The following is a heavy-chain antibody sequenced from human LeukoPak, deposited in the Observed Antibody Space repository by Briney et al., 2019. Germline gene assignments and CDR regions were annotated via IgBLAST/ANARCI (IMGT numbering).Heavy chain of an antibody. D-gene: IGHD6-13*01. CDR1: GGSINTGGYS. J-gene: IGHJ3*02. Sequence: SETLSLTCTVSGGSINTGGYSWSWIRQHPGKGLEWIGYIDYSGSTYYNPSLKSRVTMSADTSKNQLSLKLTSVTAADTAVYYCARALGTPSAFDIWGQGTMVTVSS. V-gene: IGHV4-31*03. CDR3: ARALGTPSAFDI. CDR2: IDYSGST.